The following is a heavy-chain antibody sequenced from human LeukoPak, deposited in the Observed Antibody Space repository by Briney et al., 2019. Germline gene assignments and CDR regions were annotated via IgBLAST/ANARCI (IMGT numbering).Heavy chain of an antibody. Sequence: SETLSLTCAVYGGSFSGYYWSWIRRPPGKGLEWIGEINHSGSTNYNPSLKSRVTISVDTSRNQFSLKLSSVTAADTVVYYCARVLRSPAAISRVVYYGMDVWGKGTTVTVSS. CDR1: GGSFSGYY. CDR2: INHSGST. J-gene: IGHJ6*04. V-gene: IGHV4-34*01. D-gene: IGHD2-2*01. CDR3: ARVLRSPAAISRVVYYGMDV.